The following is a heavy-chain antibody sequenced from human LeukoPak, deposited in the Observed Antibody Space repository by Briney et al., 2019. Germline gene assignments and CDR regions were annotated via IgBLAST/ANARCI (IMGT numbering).Heavy chain of an antibody. CDR3: ARMEYYYDTSGYYND. D-gene: IGHD3-22*01. CDR2: INPNSGVT. J-gene: IGHJ4*02. V-gene: IGHV1-2*02. CDR1: GYTFSGFY. Sequence: EASVKVSCKASGYTFSGFYIHWVRQAPGQGLEWMGWINPNSGVTNYALKFQGRVDMTRDTSISTAYMELSRLRSDDTAMYYCARMEYYYDTSGYYNDWGQGTLVIVSS.